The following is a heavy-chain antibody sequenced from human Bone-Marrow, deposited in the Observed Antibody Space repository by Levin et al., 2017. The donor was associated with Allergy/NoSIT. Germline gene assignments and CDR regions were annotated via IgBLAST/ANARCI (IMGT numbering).Heavy chain of an antibody. J-gene: IGHJ4*02. CDR2: MNPNSGNT. Sequence: VASVKVSCKASGYTFTSYDINWVRQATGQGLEWMGWMNPNSGNTGYAQKFQGRVTMTRNTSISTAYMELSSLRSEDTAVYYCAREERGWYYFDYWGQGTLVTVSS. D-gene: IGHD2-8*01. V-gene: IGHV1-8*01. CDR3: AREERGWYYFDY. CDR1: GYTFTSYD.